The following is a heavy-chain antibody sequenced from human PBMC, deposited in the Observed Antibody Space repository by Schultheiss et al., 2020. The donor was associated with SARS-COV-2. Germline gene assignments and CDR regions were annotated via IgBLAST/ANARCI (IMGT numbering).Heavy chain of an antibody. Sequence: GSLRLSCAASGFTFSDYYMSWIRQAPGKGLEWVSYISSSGSTIYYADSVKGRFTISRDNAKNSLYLQMNSLRAEDTAVYYCARDDDYSNPGYYGMDVWGQGTTVTVSS. D-gene: IGHD4-11*01. CDR2: ISSSGSTI. CDR1: GFTFSDYY. V-gene: IGHV3-11*01. J-gene: IGHJ6*02. CDR3: ARDDDYSNPGYYGMDV.